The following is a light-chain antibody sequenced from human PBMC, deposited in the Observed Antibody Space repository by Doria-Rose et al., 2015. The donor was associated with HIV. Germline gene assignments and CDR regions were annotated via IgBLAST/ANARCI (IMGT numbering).Light chain of an antibody. J-gene: IGKJ5*01. CDR2: DAS. Sequence: EIVLTQSPGTLSLSPGERATLSCRASQRVKSRYLAWYQQKPNQAPRLLIYDASTRATGIPARFSGSGSGTDFTLTISRLEPEDVAVYYCQQYGTSRGTFGQGTRLEIK. CDR1: QRVKSRY. V-gene: IGKV3-20*01. CDR3: QQYGTSRGT.